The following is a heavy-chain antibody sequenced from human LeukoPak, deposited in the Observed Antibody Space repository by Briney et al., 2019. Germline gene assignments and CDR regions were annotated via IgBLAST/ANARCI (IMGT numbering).Heavy chain of an antibody. J-gene: IGHJ4*02. CDR1: GGSIGSGGYS. Sequence: SQTLSLTCAVSGGSIGSGGYSWSWIRQPPGKGLEWIGYIYHSGSTYYNPSLKSRVTISVDRSKNQFSLKLSSVTAADTAVYYCARGLYYDFWSGYPYFDYWGQGTLVTVSS. D-gene: IGHD3-3*01. CDR2: IYHSGST. CDR3: ARGLYYDFWSGYPYFDY. V-gene: IGHV4-30-2*01.